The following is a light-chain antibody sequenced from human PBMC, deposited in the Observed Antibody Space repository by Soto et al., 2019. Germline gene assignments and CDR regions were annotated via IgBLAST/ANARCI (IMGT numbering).Light chain of an antibody. CDR3: QHFSNSLWT. CDR2: GTS. CDR1: QSVASRN. V-gene: IGKV3-20*01. Sequence: IVLTQSPGTLSLSPGERATLSCRASQSVASRNLAWYQQKSGQAPRLLIYGTSSRAVHTPDRFSGSGSGTDFTLTISGLEPEDFAVYYCQHFSNSLWTFGQGTKVEI. J-gene: IGKJ1*01.